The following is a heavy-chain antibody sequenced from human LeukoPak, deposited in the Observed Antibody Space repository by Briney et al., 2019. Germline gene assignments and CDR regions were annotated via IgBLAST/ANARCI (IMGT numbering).Heavy chain of an antibody. Sequence: GGSLRLSCAASGFTFTTYWMSWVRQAPGKGLEWVANIKQDGSEKYYVDSVRGRFTISRDNAKNSLYLQMNSLRAEDTAVYYCARDCSNCVAGLVYWGQGTLVTVSS. D-gene: IGHD6-19*01. CDR3: ARDCSNCVAGLVY. V-gene: IGHV3-7*01. J-gene: IGHJ4*02. CDR2: IKQDGSEK. CDR1: GFTFTTYW.